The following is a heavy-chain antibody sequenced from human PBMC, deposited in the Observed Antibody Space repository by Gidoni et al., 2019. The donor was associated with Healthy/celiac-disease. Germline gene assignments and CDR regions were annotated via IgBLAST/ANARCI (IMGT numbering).Heavy chain of an antibody. CDR1: GGTFSSYT. CDR2: IIPILVIA. Sequence: QVQLVQSGAEVKKPGSSVKVSCKASGGTFSSYTISWVRQAPGQGLEWMGRIIPILVIANYAQKFQGRVTITADKSTSTAYMELSSLRSEDTAVYYCAREAYYDILTGYYTPYYYYGMDVWGQGTTVTVSS. D-gene: IGHD3-9*01. V-gene: IGHV1-69*08. CDR3: AREAYYDILTGYYTPYYYYGMDV. J-gene: IGHJ6*02.